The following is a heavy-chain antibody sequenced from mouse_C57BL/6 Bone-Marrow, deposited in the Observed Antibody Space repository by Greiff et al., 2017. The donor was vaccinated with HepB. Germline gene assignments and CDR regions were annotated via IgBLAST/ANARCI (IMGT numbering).Heavy chain of an antibody. Sequence: QVQLKESGAELVKPGASVKMSCKASGYTFTTYPIEWMKQNHGKSLEWIGNFHPYNDDTKYNEKFKGKATLTVEKSSSTVYLELSRLTSDDSAVDYCARGGINYYGGSYWYFDVWGTGTTVTVSS. J-gene: IGHJ1*03. D-gene: IGHD1-1*01. CDR3: ARGGINYYGGSYWYFDV. CDR1: GYTFTTYP. V-gene: IGHV1-47*01. CDR2: FHPYNDDT.